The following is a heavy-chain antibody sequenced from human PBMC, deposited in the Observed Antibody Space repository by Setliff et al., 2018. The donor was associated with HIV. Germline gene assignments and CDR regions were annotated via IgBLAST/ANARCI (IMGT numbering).Heavy chain of an antibody. D-gene: IGHD6-13*01. J-gene: IGHJ4*02. CDR1: GFNFDDYA. CDR2: ISWDDGSI. CDR3: AKDMYRGSRSAAGTYDY. V-gene: IGHV3-43D*03. Sequence: PGGSLRLSCATSGFNFDDYAMHWVRQAPGKGLEWVSLISWDDGSIFYADSVKGRFTISRDNSGKSLYLQMDSLKTEDTGMYYCAKDMYRGSRSAAGTYDYWGRGTLVTVSS.